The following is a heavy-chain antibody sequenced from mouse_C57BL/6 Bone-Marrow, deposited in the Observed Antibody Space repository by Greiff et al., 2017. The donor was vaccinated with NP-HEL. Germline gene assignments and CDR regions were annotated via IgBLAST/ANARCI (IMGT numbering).Heavy chain of an antibody. J-gene: IGHJ4*01. CDR1: GYTFTDHT. CDR3: ARGYGRGGAYYAMDY. Sequence: QVQLQQSDAELVKPGASVKISCKVSGYTFTDHTIHWMKQRPEQGLEWIGYIYPRDGSTKYNEKFKGKATLTADKSSSTAYMQLNSLTSEDSAVYFCARGYGRGGAYYAMDYWGQGTSVTVSS. V-gene: IGHV1-78*01. D-gene: IGHD1-1*01. CDR2: IYPRDGST.